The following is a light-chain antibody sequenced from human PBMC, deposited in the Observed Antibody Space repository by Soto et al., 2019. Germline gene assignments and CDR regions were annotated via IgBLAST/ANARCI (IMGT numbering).Light chain of an antibody. V-gene: IGLV1-44*01. CDR1: SSNIGRNA. J-gene: IGLJ3*02. CDR3: IAWDDSLKGPV. Sequence: QSVLTQPPSASGTPGQRVTISCSGSSSNIGRNAVNWYQQVPGTAPKLLIYSHDQRPSGVPDRFSGSKSGTSASLAISGLQSEDEANYYCIAWDDSLKGPVFGGGTKPTVL. CDR2: SHD.